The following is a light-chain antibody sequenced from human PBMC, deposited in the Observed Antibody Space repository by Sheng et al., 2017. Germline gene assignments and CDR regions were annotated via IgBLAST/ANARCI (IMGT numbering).Light chain of an antibody. J-gene: IGLJ2*01. CDR3: AAWDDSLNGVV. CDR1: SSNVGRDN. Sequence: QPVLTQAPSASGTPGQRVTISCSGSSSNVGRDNVYWYQQLPGTAPKLLIYKNNRRPSGVPDRFSGSKSGTSASLAISGLQSEDEADYYCAAWDDSLNGVVFGGGTKLTVL. V-gene: IGLV1-44*01. CDR2: KNN.